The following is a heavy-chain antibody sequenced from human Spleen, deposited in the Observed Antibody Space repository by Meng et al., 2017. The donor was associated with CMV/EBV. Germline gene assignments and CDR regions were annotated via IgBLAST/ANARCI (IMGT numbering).Heavy chain of an antibody. D-gene: IGHD1-1*01. J-gene: IGHJ4*02. CDR2: IHFDGSHE. CDR1: GYTFSAYG. CDR3: ARGASDWNPNMEIDY. Sequence: GESLKISCEASGYTFSAYGTHWVRQAPGKGLEWVAFIHFDGSHEFYADSVKGRFTISRDNAKNTLYLQMNSLRAEDTAVYYCARGASDWNPNMEIDYWGQGTLVTVSS. V-gene: IGHV3-30*02.